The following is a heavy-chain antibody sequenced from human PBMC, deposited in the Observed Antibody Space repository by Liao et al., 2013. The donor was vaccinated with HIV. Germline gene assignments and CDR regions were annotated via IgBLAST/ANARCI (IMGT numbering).Heavy chain of an antibody. J-gene: IGHJ4*02. D-gene: IGHD3-16*01. CDR1: GGSFSGYY. CDR3: ARGRRYYDSGRWGDY. Sequence: QVQLQQWGAGLLKPSETLSLTCAVYGGSFSGYYWSWIRQPPGKGLEWIGEINHSGSTNYNPSLKSRVTISVDTSKKQFSLKLSFVTAADTAMYYCARGRRYYDSGRWGDYWGQGTLVTVSS. CDR2: INHSGST. V-gene: IGHV4-34*01.